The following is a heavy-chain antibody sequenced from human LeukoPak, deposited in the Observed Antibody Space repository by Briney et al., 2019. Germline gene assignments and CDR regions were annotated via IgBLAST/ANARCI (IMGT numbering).Heavy chain of an antibody. V-gene: IGHV3-11*01. J-gene: IGHJ4*02. CDR1: EFSVNDYY. CDR3: AGERVAGTFDS. D-gene: IGHD6-19*01. Sequence: GGSLRRSCTASEFSVNDYYMSWIRQAPGQGLEWGSDIGGSDSMIAYAGFVRGRFTISSDFASNSVYLQMNSLRDDDTAVYFCAGERVAGTFDSWGQGTLVTVSS. CDR2: IGGSDSMI.